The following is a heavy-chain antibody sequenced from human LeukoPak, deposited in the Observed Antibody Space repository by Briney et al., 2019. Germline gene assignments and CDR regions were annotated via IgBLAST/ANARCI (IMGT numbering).Heavy chain of an antibody. V-gene: IGHV3-21*01. D-gene: IGHD5-18*01. CDR1: GFTFSSYS. CDR3: ARAKDTAMVDY. CDR2: ISSSSSYI. J-gene: IGHJ4*02. Sequence: GGSLRLSCAASGFTFSSYSMNWVRQAPGKGLEWVSSISSSSSYIYYADSVKGRFTISRDNAKNSLYLQMNSLRAEDAAVYYCARAKDTAMVDYWGQGTLVTVSS.